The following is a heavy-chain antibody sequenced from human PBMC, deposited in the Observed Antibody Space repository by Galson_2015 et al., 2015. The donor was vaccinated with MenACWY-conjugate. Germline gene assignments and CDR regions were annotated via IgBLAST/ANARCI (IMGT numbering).Heavy chain of an antibody. CDR2: IYYSGST. D-gene: IGHD2-15*01. CDR1: GGSISSYY. CDR3: ASSVVVAATPVPYYFDY. J-gene: IGHJ4*02. Sequence: ETLSLTCTVSGGSISSYYWSWIRQPPGKGLEWIGYIYYSGSTNYNPSLKSRVTISVDTSKNQFSLKLSSVTAADTAVYYCASSVVVAATPVPYYFDYWGQGTLVTVSS. V-gene: IGHV4-59*01.